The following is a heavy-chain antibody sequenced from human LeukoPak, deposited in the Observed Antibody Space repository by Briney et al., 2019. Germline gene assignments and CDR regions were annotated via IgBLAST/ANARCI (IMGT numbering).Heavy chain of an antibody. Sequence: GGSLRLSCAASGFTFDDYAMHWVRQAPGKGLEWVSGISWNSGSIGYADSVKGRFTISRDNAKNSLYLQMNSLRAEDTAVYYCARDASGIAAAGTWHDYWGQGTLVTVSS. CDR3: ARDASGIAAAGTWHDY. J-gene: IGHJ4*02. CDR1: GFTFDDYA. V-gene: IGHV3-9*01. D-gene: IGHD6-13*01. CDR2: ISWNSGSI.